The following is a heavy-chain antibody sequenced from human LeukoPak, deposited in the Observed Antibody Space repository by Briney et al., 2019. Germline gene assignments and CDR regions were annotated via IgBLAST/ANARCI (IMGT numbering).Heavy chain of an antibody. J-gene: IGHJ4*02. V-gene: IGHV4-59*02. CDR2: VYHTGNT. CDR3: AKWEARNHYFDY. CDR1: GDSVSSHF. Sequence: SETLSLTCTVSGDSVSSHFWNWIRQTPGRGLEWIGYVYHTGNTKHNPSLRSRVTMSVDTSKNQFSLKLNSVTAAGTALYYCAKWEARNHYFDYWGQGTLVTVSS. D-gene: IGHD1-26*01.